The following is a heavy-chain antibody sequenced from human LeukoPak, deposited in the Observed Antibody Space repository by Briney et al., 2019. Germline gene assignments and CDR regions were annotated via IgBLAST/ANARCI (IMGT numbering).Heavy chain of an antibody. J-gene: IGHJ3*02. V-gene: IGHV3-21*06. CDR3: ARGRSITLLRGIAMSDGFDI. Sequence: PGGSLRLSCAASGFTFSNYGMNWVRQAPGKGLEWVSFTDTSGSYIYYRDSVKGRFTISRDNAKNLLFLQMNGLRAEDTAVYYCARGRSITLLRGIAMSDGFDIWGQGAMVAVSS. D-gene: IGHD3-10*01. CDR2: TDTSGSYI. CDR1: GFTFSNYG.